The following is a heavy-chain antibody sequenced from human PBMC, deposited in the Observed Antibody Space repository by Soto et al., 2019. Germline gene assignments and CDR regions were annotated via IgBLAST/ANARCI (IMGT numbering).Heavy chain of an antibody. CDR1: GFTFSSYG. CDR2: ISYVGSNK. V-gene: IGHV3-30*18. Sequence: QVHLVESGGGVVQPGRSLRLSCAASGFTFSSYGMHWVRQAPGKGLEWVAIISYVGSNKYYADSVKGRFTISRDNSKNTQYLKMNSLRVEATAVYYCAKDSYSYGWRRFDSWGQGTLVTVSS. D-gene: IGHD5-18*01. J-gene: IGHJ5*01. CDR3: AKDSYSYGWRRFDS.